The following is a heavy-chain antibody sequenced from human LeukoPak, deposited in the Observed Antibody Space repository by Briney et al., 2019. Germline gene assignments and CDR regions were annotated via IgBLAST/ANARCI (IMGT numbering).Heavy chain of an antibody. J-gene: IGHJ3*02. CDR2: IGSSTSTT. V-gene: IGHV3-48*01. Sequence: PGGCLRLSCAAFGFSFSSYSMNWVRQAPGKGLEWVSYIGSSTSTTFYADSVKGRFTISRNNAKNSLYLQMNSLRAEDTAAYYCARDRGYSFDIWGQGTMVTVSS. D-gene: IGHD2-21*01. CDR1: GFSFSSYS. CDR3: ARDRGYSFDI.